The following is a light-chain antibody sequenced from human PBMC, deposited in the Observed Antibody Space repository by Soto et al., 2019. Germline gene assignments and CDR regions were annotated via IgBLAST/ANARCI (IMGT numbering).Light chain of an antibody. CDR1: SSDIGDYDY. J-gene: IGLJ2*01. V-gene: IGLV2-14*01. CDR3: SSYTRSSSLV. CDR2: EVS. Sequence: QAVLTQPASVSGSPGQSITISCTGTSSDIGDYDYVSWYQQHPGKAPKLMIYEVSNRPSGISNRFSGSKSGNTASLTISGLQPGDEADYYCSSYTRSSSLVFGGGTKVTVL.